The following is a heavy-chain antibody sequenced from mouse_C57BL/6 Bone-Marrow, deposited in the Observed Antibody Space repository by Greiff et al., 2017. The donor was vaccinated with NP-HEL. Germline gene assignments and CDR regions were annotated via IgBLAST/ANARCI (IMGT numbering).Heavy chain of an antibody. CDR3: ASDGYYVWYFDV. D-gene: IGHD2-3*01. CDR2: ISSGGSYT. J-gene: IGHJ1*03. Sequence: EVKLMESGGDLVKPGGSLKLSCAASGFTFSSYGMSWVRQTPDKRLEWVATISSGGSYTYYPDSVKGRFTISRDNAKNTLYLQMSSLKSEDTAMYYCASDGYYVWYFDVWGTGTTVTVSS. CDR1: GFTFSSYG. V-gene: IGHV5-6*01.